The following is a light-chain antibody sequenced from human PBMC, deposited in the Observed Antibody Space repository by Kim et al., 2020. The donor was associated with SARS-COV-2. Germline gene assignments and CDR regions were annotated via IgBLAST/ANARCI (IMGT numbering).Light chain of an antibody. CDR1: QYISNY. CDR3: QQYNDWPLLT. J-gene: IGKJ4*01. CDR2: GAS. Sequence: EIVMTQSPATLSVSPGERATLSYRVSQYISNYLAWYQVKPGQPPRLLIYGASARATGVTARYSGGGSGTEFTLTISSLQSEDFAVYYCQQYNDWPLLTFGGGTKVDIK. V-gene: IGKV3D-15*01.